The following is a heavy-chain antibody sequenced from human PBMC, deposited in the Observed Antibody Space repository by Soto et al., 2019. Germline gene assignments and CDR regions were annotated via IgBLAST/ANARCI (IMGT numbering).Heavy chain of an antibody. CDR3: ARYGSPPGYGDYDSHAFDI. J-gene: IGHJ3*02. D-gene: IGHD4-17*01. CDR1: GFTFSSYS. Sequence: EVQLVESGGGLVKPGGSLRLSCAASGFTFSSYSMNWVRQAPGKGLEWVSSISSSSSYIYYADSVKGRFTISRDNAKNSLYLQMNSLRAEDTAVYYCARYGSPPGYGDYDSHAFDIWGQGIMVTVSS. CDR2: ISSSSSYI. V-gene: IGHV3-21*01.